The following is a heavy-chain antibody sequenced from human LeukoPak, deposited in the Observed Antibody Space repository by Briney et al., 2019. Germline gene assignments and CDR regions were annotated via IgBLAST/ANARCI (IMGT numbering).Heavy chain of an antibody. D-gene: IGHD3-3*01. CDR3: ARDSPRADFWVGYMDV. J-gene: IGHJ6*03. V-gene: IGHV4-30-4*02. Sequence: SETLSLTCTVSGGSISSGDYYWSWIRRPPGKGLEWIGYIYYSGSTYYNPSLKSRVTISVDKSKNQFSLKLSFVTAADTAVYYCARDSPRADFWVGYMDVWGKGTTVTVSS. CDR2: IYYSGST. CDR1: GGSISSGDYY.